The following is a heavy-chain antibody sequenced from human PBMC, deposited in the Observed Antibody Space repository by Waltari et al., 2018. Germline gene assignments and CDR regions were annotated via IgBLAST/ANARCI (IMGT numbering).Heavy chain of an antibody. J-gene: IGHJ3*02. CDR2: ISGICGST. D-gene: IGHD3-22*01. CDR3: AKMLVVVVKGAFDI. Sequence: EVQLLESGGGLVQLGGSLRLSCAPSGFTFSSYPMSWARQAQGKGLAWVSAISGICGSTYYADSVKGRFTISRDNSKNTLYLQMNSLRAEDTAVYYCAKMLVVVVKGAFDIWGQGTMVTVSS. V-gene: IGHV3-23*01. CDR1: GFTFSSYP.